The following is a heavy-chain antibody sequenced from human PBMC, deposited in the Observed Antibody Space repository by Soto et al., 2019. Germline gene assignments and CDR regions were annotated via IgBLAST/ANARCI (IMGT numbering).Heavy chain of an antibody. V-gene: IGHV4-30-2*01. CDR3: ARGPDR. J-gene: IGHJ5*02. Sequence: SETLSLTCAVSGGSISSGGYSWSLIRQPPGKGLEWIGYIYHSGSTYYNPSLKSRVTISVDRTKNQFSLKLSSVTAADTAVYYCARGPDRWGQGTLVTVAS. CDR2: IYHSGST. CDR1: GGSISSGGYS.